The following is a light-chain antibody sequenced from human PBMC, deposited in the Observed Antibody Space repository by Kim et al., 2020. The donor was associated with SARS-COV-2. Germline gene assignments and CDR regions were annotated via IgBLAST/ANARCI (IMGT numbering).Light chain of an antibody. Sequence: DIQMTQSPSSLSASVGDRVTITCQASQDISNYLNWYQQKPGKAPKLLIYDASNLETGVPSRFSGSGSGTDFTFTISSLQPEDIATYYCQQYDNLPVVFGQGTKVEIK. CDR1: QDISNY. J-gene: IGKJ1*01. CDR3: QQYDNLPVV. V-gene: IGKV1-33*01. CDR2: DAS.